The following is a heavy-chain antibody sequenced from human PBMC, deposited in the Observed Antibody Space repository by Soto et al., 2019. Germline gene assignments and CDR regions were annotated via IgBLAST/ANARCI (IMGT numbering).Heavy chain of an antibody. CDR3: AKGRDDYRNYVFDY. V-gene: IGHV3-23*01. Sequence: PGGSLRLSCAASGFTFTNYAMTWVRQAPGKGLEWVSISSGSGSGGSTNYADSVKGRFTISRDNSKNTLYLQMNSLRVEDTAVYYCAKGRDDYRNYVFDYWGQGTLVTVS. D-gene: IGHD4-4*01. J-gene: IGHJ4*02. CDR2: SSGSGSGGST. CDR1: GFTFTNYA.